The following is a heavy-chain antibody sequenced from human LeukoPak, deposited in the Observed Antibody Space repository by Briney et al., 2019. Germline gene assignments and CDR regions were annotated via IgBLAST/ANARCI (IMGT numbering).Heavy chain of an antibody. CDR3: ARDLLWAVHYDSSGEDNWFDP. J-gene: IGHJ5*02. CDR1: GFTFSSYA. D-gene: IGHD3-22*01. V-gene: IGHV3-30-3*01. Sequence: GGSLRLSCAASGFTFSSYAMHWVRQAPGKGLEWVAVISYDGSNKYYADSVKGRFTISRDNSKNTLYLQMNSLRAEDTAVYYCARDLLWAVHYDSSGEDNWFDPWGQGTLVTVSS. CDR2: ISYDGSNK.